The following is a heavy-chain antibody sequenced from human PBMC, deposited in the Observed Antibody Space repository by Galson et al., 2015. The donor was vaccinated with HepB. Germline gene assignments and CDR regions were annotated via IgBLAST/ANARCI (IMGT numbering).Heavy chain of an antibody. J-gene: IGHJ4*02. Sequence: SLRLSCAASGFTFSDYYMSWIRQAPGKGLEWVSYISSSSSYTNYADSVKGRFTISRDNAKNSLYLQMNSLRAEDTAVYYCARVEMATTNPDYWGQGTLVTVSS. CDR1: GFTFSDYY. D-gene: IGHD5-24*01. V-gene: IGHV3-11*05. CDR3: ARVEMATTNPDY. CDR2: ISSSSSYT.